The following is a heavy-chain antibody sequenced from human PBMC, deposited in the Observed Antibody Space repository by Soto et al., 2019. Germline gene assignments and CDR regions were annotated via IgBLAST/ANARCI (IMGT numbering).Heavy chain of an antibody. J-gene: IGHJ4*02. CDR1: GFKFSNYA. V-gene: IGHV3-23*01. D-gene: IGHD3-16*01. CDR3: AKDRRAGGNSAFYFDF. Sequence: PVGSLRLSCAASGFKFSNYAMSWVRQAPGKGLEWVSLISATGGGTYYADSVKGRFTISRDNSHNTLYLQVHSLTAEDTAVYYCAKDRRAGGNSAFYFDFWGQGAQATVSS. CDR2: ISATGGGT.